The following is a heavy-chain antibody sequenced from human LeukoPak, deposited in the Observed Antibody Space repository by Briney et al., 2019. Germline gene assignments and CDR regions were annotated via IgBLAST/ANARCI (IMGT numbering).Heavy chain of an antibody. CDR3: AREGGVTTVIDY. CDR2: IYYSGST. V-gene: IGHV4-59*12. J-gene: IGHJ4*02. Sequence: SETLSLTCTVSGGSISSYYWSWIRQPPGKGLEWIGYIYYSGSTNYNPSLKSRVTISVDTSKNQFSLKLSSVTAADTAVYYCAREGGVTTVIDYWGQGTLVTVSS. D-gene: IGHD4-11*01. CDR1: GGSISSYY.